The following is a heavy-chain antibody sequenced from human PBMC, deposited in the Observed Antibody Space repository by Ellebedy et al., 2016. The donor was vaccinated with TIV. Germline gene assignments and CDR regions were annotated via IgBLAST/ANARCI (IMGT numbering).Heavy chain of an antibody. V-gene: IGHV3-30*04. CDR1: GFTFSHYA. CDR3: PYSSGWYKFDD. J-gene: IGHJ4*02. CDR2: VSYDGHTK. Sequence: PGGSLRLSCAASGFTFSHYAMHWVRQAPGKGLEWVAEVSYDGHTKYYTDSVKGRFTISRDNSKNTLYLQMNTLRAEDTAVYYCPYSSGWYKFDDWGQGTLVTVSS. D-gene: IGHD6-19*01.